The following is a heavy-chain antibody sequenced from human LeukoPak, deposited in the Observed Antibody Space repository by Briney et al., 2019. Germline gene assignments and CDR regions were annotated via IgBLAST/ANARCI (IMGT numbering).Heavy chain of an antibody. CDR2: ISSSSSYI. CDR1: GFTSSSYG. V-gene: IGHV3-21*01. D-gene: IGHD4-17*01. J-gene: IGHJ3*02. Sequence: GGSLRLSCAASGFTSSSYGMSWVRQAPGKGLEWVSSISSSSSYIYYADSVKGRFTISRDNAKNSLYLQMNSLRAEDTAVYYCARVARTVTHDAFDIWGQGTMVTVSS. CDR3: ARVARTVTHDAFDI.